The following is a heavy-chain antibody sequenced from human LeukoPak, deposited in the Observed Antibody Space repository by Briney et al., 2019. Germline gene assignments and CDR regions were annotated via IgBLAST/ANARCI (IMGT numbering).Heavy chain of an antibody. D-gene: IGHD2-21*01. CDR1: GFTFSSYA. J-gene: IGHJ5*02. Sequence: EGSLRLSCAASGFTFSSYAMSWVRQAPGKGREWVSAISGSGGSTYYADSVKGRFTISRDNSKNTLYLQMNSLRAEDTAVYYCARSLRHKFVVELGFDLWGQGTLVSVSS. V-gene: IGHV3-23*01. CDR3: ARSLRHKFVVELGFDL. CDR2: ISGSGGST.